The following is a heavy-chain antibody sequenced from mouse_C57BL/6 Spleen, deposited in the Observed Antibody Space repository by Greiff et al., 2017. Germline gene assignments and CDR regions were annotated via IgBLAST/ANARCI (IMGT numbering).Heavy chain of an antibody. CDR2: IDPETGGT. CDR3: TRVFDY. Sequence: VKLMESGAELVRPGASVTLSCKASGYTFTDYEMHWVKQTPVHGLEWIGAIDPETGGTAYNQKFKGKAILTADKSSSTAYMELRSLTSEDSAVYYCTRVFDYWGQGTTLTVSS. J-gene: IGHJ2*01. CDR1: GYTFTDYE. V-gene: IGHV1-15*01.